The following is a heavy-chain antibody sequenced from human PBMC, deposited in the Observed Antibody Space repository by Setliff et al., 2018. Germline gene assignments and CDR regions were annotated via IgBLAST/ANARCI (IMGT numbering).Heavy chain of an antibody. CDR1: GGSISSSFNF. CDR3: ARTGTYRYFDY. J-gene: IGHJ4*02. V-gene: IGHV4-39*01. D-gene: IGHD5-12*01. CDR2: SDYYGNT. Sequence: SETLSLTCTVSGGSISSSFNFWGWVRQPPGKGLEWIGRSDYYGNTYYNASLKSRLTISVDTSKNQFSLKLNSVTAADTAVYYCARTGTYRYFDYWGQGALVTVSS.